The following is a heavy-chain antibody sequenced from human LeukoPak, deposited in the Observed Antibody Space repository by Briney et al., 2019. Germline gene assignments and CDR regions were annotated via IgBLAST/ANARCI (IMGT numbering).Heavy chain of an antibody. D-gene: IGHD2-15*01. J-gene: IGHJ5*02. CDR2: IHTDNGDT. CDR3: ARDRVVGLAPFDP. V-gene: IGHV1-3*04. CDR1: GYNFISYA. Sequence: ASVKASCKASGYNFISYAMHWVRQAPGQRLEWMGWIHTDNGDTKYSHYFLGRVTITRDTSANTAYMELSSLRSEDTAVYYCARDRVVGLAPFDPWGQGTLVTVSS.